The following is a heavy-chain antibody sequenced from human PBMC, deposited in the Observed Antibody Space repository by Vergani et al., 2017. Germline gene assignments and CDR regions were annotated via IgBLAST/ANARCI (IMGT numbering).Heavy chain of an antibody. Sequence: QVQLVQSGAEVKKPGSSVKVSCKASGATFRSNTISWVRQVPGQGLEWMGWISTYNGRTHFPEKFQGRVTMTTDTHTTTAYLELRSLRSDDTAVYYCARDLIPNDTSGRSAYWGQGTLVSVSS. J-gene: IGHJ4*02. CDR3: ARDLIPNDTSGRSAY. CDR1: GATFRSNT. V-gene: IGHV1-18*01. CDR2: ISTYNGRT. D-gene: IGHD3-22*01.